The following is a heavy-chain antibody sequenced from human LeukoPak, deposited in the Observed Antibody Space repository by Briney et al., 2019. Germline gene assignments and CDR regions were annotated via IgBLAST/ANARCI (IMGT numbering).Heavy chain of an antibody. D-gene: IGHD2-15*01. CDR1: DGSVSSSSYS. J-gene: IGHJ4*02. CDR3: AAQVCCSGGSCYSRYFDY. Sequence: KPSETLSLTCTVSDGSVSSSSYSWGWIRQPPGKGLEWIGSIYYSGSTYYNPSLKSRVTISADTSKNQLSLKLTSVTAADTAVFYCAAQVCCSGGSCYSRYFDYWGQGTLVTVSS. V-gene: IGHV4-39*01. CDR2: IYYSGST.